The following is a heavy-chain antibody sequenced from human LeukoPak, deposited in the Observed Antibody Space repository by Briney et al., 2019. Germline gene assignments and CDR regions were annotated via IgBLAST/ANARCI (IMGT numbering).Heavy chain of an antibody. CDR1: GFIFSSYA. Sequence: PGGSLRLSCAASGFIFSSYAMHWVRQAPGKGLEWVANIKQDGSEKNYVDSVKGRFAISRDNAKNSLDLQMNRLRAEDTAVYYCARGHIGMDVWGKGTTVTVSS. CDR2: IKQDGSEK. CDR3: ARGHIGMDV. J-gene: IGHJ6*04. V-gene: IGHV3-7*01. D-gene: IGHD5-12*01.